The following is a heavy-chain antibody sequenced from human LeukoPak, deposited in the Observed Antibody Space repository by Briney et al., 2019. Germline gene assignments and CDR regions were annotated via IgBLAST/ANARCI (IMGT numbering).Heavy chain of an antibody. V-gene: IGHV1-69*06. CDR1: GGTFSSYA. CDR3: ATGWLLSRPQYFDY. J-gene: IGHJ4*02. D-gene: IGHD3-9*01. Sequence: ASVKVSCKASGGTFSSYAISWVRQAPGQGLEWMGGIIPIFGTANYAQKFQGRVTITADKSTSTAYMELSSLRSEDTAVYYCATGWLLSRPQYFDYWGQGTLVTVSP. CDR2: IIPIFGTA.